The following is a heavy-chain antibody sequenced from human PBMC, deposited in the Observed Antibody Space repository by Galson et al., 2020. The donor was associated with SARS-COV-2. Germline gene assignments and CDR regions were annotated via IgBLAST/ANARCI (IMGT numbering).Heavy chain of an antibody. CDR2: IYHSGST. CDR3: ARHDMTTVTPGIDY. V-gene: IGHV4-38-2*01. D-gene: IGHD4-17*01. Sequence: SETLSLTCAVSGYSISSDYYWGWIRQPPGKGLEWIGSIYHSGSTYYNPSLKSRVSISVDTSKNQFSRKVSSVTAADTAVYYCARHDMTTVTPGIDYWGQGTLVTVSS. J-gene: IGHJ4*02. CDR1: GYSISSDYY.